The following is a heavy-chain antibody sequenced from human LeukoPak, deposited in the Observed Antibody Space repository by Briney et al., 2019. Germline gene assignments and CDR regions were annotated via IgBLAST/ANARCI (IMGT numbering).Heavy chain of an antibody. Sequence: GGSLRLPCAASGFTFSSYSMNWVRQAPGKGLEWVSSISSSSSYIYYADSVKGRFTISRDNAKNSLYLQMNSLRAEDTAVYYCARAVAGTGDFDYWGQGTLVTVSS. D-gene: IGHD6-19*01. CDR1: GFTFSSYS. J-gene: IGHJ4*02. V-gene: IGHV3-21*01. CDR2: ISSSSSYI. CDR3: ARAVAGTGDFDY.